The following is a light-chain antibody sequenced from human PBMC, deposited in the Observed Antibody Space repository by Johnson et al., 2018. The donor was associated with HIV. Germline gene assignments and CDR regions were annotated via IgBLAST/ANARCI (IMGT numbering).Light chain of an antibody. V-gene: IGLV1-51*02. Sequence: QSVLTQPPSVSAAPGQKVTISCSGSSSNIGNNYVSWYQQLPGTAPKLLIYENNKRPSGIPDRFSGSKSGTSATLGITGLQTGDEVDYCCATWDSSLSTYVFGTGTKVTVL. CDR2: ENN. CDR3: ATWDSSLSTYV. CDR1: SSNIGNNY. J-gene: IGLJ1*01.